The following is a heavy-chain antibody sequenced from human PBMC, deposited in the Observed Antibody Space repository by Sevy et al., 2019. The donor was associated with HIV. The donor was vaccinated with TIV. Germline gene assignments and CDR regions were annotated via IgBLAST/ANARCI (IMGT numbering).Heavy chain of an antibody. Sequence: SETLSLTCSVSGGPISSYYWSWIRQPPGKRLEWIGYIHYSGSTYYNPSLNSRLTISVDTSKNQFSLRLTSVTAADTAVYYCARAPPVRSGDDSLNWFDPWGQGILVTVSS. CDR2: IHYSGST. J-gene: IGHJ5*02. CDR3: ARAPPVRSGDDSLNWFDP. V-gene: IGHV4-59*01. CDR1: GGPISSYY. D-gene: IGHD5-12*01.